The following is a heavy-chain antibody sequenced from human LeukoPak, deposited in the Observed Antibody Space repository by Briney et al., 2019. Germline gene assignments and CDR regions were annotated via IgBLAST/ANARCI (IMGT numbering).Heavy chain of an antibody. CDR2: IYHSGST. J-gene: IGHJ5*02. D-gene: IGHD4-17*01. CDR1: GYSISSGYY. CDR3: ARQQAGFGDYVRWFDP. Sequence: SETLSLTCTVSGYSISSGYYWGWIRQPPGKGLEWIGSIYHSGSTYYNPSLKSRVTISVDTSKNQFSLKLSSVTAADTAVYYCARQQAGFGDYVRWFDPWGQGTLVTVSS. V-gene: IGHV4-38-2*02.